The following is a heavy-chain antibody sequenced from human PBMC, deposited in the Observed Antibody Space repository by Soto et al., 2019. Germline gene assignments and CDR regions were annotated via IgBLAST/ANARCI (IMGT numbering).Heavy chain of an antibody. Sequence: ESLKISCLGSGYTFINYWITWVRHMPGKGLERMGTIDPSDSSAVYSPSFQGHITISVDKSINTAYLHWSSLRASDNAIYYCASRLGEGGSWFESWGQGTQVTGSS. CDR2: IDPSDSSA. CDR3: ASRLGEGGSWFES. J-gene: IGHJ5*01. CDR1: GYTFINYW. V-gene: IGHV5-10-1*01. D-gene: IGHD3-16*01.